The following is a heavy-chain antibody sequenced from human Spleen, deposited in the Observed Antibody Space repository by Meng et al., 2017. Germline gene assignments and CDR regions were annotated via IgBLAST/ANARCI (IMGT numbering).Heavy chain of an antibody. Sequence: QGQLQGAGPGLVRPSETLSLTCTVPGGSVSRGAYYWSWIRQPPGKGLEWIGEINHSGSTNYNPSLESRATISVDTSQNNLSLKLSSVTAADSAVYYCARGPTTMAHDFDYWGQGTLVTVSS. CDR2: INHSGST. CDR3: ARGPTTMAHDFDY. CDR1: GGSVSRGAYY. J-gene: IGHJ4*02. V-gene: IGHV4-61*03. D-gene: IGHD4-11*01.